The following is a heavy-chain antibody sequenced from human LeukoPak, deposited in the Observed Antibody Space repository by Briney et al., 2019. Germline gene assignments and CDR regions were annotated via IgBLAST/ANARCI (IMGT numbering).Heavy chain of an antibody. CDR3: AREVAYSRSLDY. CDR1: GGSFSGYY. V-gene: IGHV4-34*01. CDR2: IYYSGST. Sequence: SETLSLTCAVYGGSFSGYYWSWIRQPPGKGLEWIGSIYYSGSTYYNPSLKSRVTISVDTSKNHFSLRLSSVTAADTAAYYCAREVAYSRSLDYWGQGTLVTVSS. J-gene: IGHJ4*02. D-gene: IGHD6-13*01.